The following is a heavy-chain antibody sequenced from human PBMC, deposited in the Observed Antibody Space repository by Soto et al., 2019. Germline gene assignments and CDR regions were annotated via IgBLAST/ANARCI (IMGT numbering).Heavy chain of an antibody. D-gene: IGHD3-16*02. CDR3: ARAPHYAYIWGSYRYPFDY. CDR1: GGTFSSYT. Sequence: QVQLVQSGAEVKKPGSSVKVSCKASGGTFSSYTISWVRQAPGQGLEWMGRIIPILGIANYAQKFQGRVTITADKSTSTAYMELSSLRSEDTPVYYCARAPHYAYIWGSYRYPFDYWCQGTLVTVSS. V-gene: IGHV1-69*02. CDR2: IIPILGIA. J-gene: IGHJ4*02.